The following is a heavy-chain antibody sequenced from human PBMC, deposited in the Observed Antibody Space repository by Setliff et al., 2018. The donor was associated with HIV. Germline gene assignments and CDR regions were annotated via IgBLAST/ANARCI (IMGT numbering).Heavy chain of an antibody. CDR3: ARDYYCSSTSCYGCCAFDI. D-gene: IGHD2-2*01. CDR2: INGGNAIT. Sequence: ASVKVSCKASGYSFSNYAIHWVRQAPGQGLEWMGWINGGNAITKFSQKFQGRVTFTRDTSASTAYMELSSLRSEDTAVYYCARDYYCSSTSCYGCCAFDIWGQGTMVTVSS. V-gene: IGHV1-3*01. J-gene: IGHJ3*02. CDR1: GYSFSNYA.